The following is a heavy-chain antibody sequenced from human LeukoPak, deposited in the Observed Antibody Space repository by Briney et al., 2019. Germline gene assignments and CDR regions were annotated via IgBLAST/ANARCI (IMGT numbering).Heavy chain of an antibody. J-gene: IGHJ4*02. D-gene: IGHD3-9*01. Sequence: GGSLRLSCAASGFTFRIFEMNWVRQAPGKGLEWVSVIYSGGSTYYADSVKGRFTISRDNSKNTLYLQMNSLRAEDTAVYYCARGDYDILSWGQGTLVTVSS. V-gene: IGHV3-66*01. CDR2: IYSGGST. CDR1: GFTFRIFE. CDR3: ARGDYDILS.